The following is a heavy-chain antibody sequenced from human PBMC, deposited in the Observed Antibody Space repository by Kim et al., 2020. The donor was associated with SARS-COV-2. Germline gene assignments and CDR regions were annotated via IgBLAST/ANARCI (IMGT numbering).Heavy chain of an antibody. J-gene: IGHJ4*02. CDR3: ARDGNSGYDYADY. Sequence: GGSLRLSCAASGFTFSSYAMHWVRQAPGKGLEWVGVILYDGTNKYYADSVKGRFTISRDNAKNTLSLQMSSLRVEDMAVYYCARDGNSGYDYADYWGQGT. CDR1: GFTFSSYA. D-gene: IGHD5-12*01. V-gene: IGHV3-30*04. CDR2: ILYDGTNK.